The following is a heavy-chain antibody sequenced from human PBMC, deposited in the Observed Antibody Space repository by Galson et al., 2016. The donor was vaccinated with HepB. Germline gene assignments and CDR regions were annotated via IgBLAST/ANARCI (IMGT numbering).Heavy chain of an antibody. CDR3: TRDGYNHIAFDI. J-gene: IGHJ3*02. V-gene: IGHV3-23*01. D-gene: IGHD5-24*01. CDR2: SSGTGATT. Sequence: SLRLSCAASGFTLSTYAMSCVRQAPGKGLEWVSSSSGTGATTYYADSVKGRFTISRDNLRNTLYLQLDSLRAEDTALYYCTRDGYNHIAFDIWGRGTMVTVSS. CDR1: GFTLSTYA.